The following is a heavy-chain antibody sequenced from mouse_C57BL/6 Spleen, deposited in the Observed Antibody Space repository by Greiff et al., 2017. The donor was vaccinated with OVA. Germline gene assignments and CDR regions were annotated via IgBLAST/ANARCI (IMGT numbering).Heavy chain of an antibody. D-gene: IGHD1-1*01. CDR1: GYTFTSYW. CDR2: IYPGSGST. V-gene: IGHV1-55*01. J-gene: IGHJ4*01. Sequence: VQLQQPGAELVKPGASVKMSCKASGYTFTSYWITWVKQRPGQGLEWIGDIYPGSGSTNYNEKFKSKATLTVDTSSSTAYMQLSSLTSEDSAVYYCASYYGSSGYYAMDYWGQGTSVTVSS. CDR3: ASYYGSSGYYAMDY.